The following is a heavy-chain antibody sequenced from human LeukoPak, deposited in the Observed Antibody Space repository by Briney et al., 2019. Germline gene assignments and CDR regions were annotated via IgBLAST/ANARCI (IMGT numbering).Heavy chain of an antibody. Sequence: PSETLFLTCAVYGGSFSGYYWSWIRQPPGKGLEWIGEINHSGSTNYNPSLKSRVTISVDTSKNQFSLKLSSVTAADTAVYYCARGRGLITSSFDYWGQGTLVTVSS. CDR2: INHSGST. D-gene: IGHD1-14*01. J-gene: IGHJ4*02. CDR3: ARGRGLITSSFDY. CDR1: GGSFSGYY. V-gene: IGHV4-34*01.